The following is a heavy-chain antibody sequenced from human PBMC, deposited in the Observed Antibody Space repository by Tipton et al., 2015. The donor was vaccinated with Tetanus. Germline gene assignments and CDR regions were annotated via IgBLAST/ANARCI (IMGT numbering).Heavy chain of an antibody. D-gene: IGHD3/OR15-3a*01. V-gene: IGHV4-34*01. CDR3: ARWTASGKGAFDI. CDR2: IYYTGST. Sequence: TLSLTCAVYGVSFSDYYWAWIRQPPGKGPEWIGSIYYTGSTYYNPSLKSRVTISEDTSKNQFSLKLSSVIAADTAMYYCARWTASGKGAFDIWGQGTMVTVSS. CDR1: GVSFSDYY. J-gene: IGHJ3*02.